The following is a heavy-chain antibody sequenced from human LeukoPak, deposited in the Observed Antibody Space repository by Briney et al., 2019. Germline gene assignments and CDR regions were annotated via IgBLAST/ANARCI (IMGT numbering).Heavy chain of an antibody. CDR1: GYSFTSYW. CDR3: AGAYYATVTGYSL. Sequence: GESLKISCKGSGYSFTSYWIGWVRQMPGKGLEWMGIIFPGNSDTTYSPSFQGHVTISADRSISTAYLQWRSLKASDTAIYFCAGAYYATVTGYSLWGQGTLVTVSS. D-gene: IGHD3-9*01. V-gene: IGHV5-51*01. CDR2: IFPGNSDT. J-gene: IGHJ4*02.